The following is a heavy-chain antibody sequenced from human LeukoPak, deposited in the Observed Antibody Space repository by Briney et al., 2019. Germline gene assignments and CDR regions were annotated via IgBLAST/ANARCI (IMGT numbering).Heavy chain of an antibody. CDR2: IKEDGTET. D-gene: IGHD5-24*01. J-gene: IGHJ4*02. V-gene: IGHV3-7*03. Sequence: GSLRLSCAASGFMFSSNWMSWVRLAPGKGLEWVANIKEDGTETYYVDFVKGRFTISRDNAKNSLYLQMNSLRVEDTAVYYCAKGGRSLQTYWGQGTLVTVSS. CDR1: GFMFSSNW. CDR3: AKGGRSLQTY.